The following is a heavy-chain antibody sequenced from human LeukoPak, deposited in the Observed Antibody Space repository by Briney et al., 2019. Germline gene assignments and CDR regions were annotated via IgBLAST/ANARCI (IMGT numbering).Heavy chain of an antibody. D-gene: IGHD1-7*01. CDR1: GYTFTNYG. J-gene: IGHJ4*02. Sequence: GASVKVSCKASGYTFTNYGISWVRQAPGQGLEWMGWISSYNGNTNYAQKLQGRVTMTTDTSTSTAYMELRGLRSDDTAVYYCARGGPNWNYQYYFDYWGQGTLVTVSS. CDR3: ARGGPNWNYQYYFDY. CDR2: ISSYNGNT. V-gene: IGHV1-18*01.